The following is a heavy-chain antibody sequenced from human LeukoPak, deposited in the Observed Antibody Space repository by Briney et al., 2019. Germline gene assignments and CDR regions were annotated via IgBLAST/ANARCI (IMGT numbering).Heavy chain of an antibody. CDR3: AGLIGVLRFLEWSPNWFDP. D-gene: IGHD3-3*01. Sequence: PGGSLRLSCAASGFTFSGYYMSWIRQAPGKGLEWVSYVSSSGSTIYYADSVKGRFTISRDNAKNSLYLQMNSLRAEDTAVYYCAGLIGVLRFLEWSPNWFDPWGQGTLVTVSS. J-gene: IGHJ5*02. CDR1: GFTFSGYY. CDR2: VSSSGSTI. V-gene: IGHV3-11*01.